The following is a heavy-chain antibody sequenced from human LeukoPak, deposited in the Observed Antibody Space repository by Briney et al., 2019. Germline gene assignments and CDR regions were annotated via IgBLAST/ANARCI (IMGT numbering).Heavy chain of an antibody. CDR1: GGTFSSYA. CDR3: ASDEDGGSSGTFDY. Sequence: SVKVSCKASGGTFSSYAISWVRQAPGQGLEWMGGIIPIFGTANYAQKFQGRVTITADESTSTAYMELSSLRSEDTAVYYCASDEDGGSSGTFDYWGQGTLVTVSS. J-gene: IGHJ4*02. V-gene: IGHV1-69*13. D-gene: IGHD4-23*01. CDR2: IIPIFGTA.